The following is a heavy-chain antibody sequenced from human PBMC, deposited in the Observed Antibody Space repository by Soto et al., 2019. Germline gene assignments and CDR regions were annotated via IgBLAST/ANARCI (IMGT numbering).Heavy chain of an antibody. CDR3: AHSRCGGDCLQSYSSPYYYGMDV. Sequence: QITLKESGPSLVKPTQTLTLTCTFSGFSLSTGGVGVGWIRQPPGKALEWLALIYWDDDKRYSPSLRSRLTVTKDTSKHQVVLTMTNLDPVDTATYYCAHSRCGGDCLQSYSSPYYYGMDVWGQGTTVTVSS. CDR2: IYWDDDK. J-gene: IGHJ6*02. CDR1: GFSLSTGGVG. D-gene: IGHD2-21*02. V-gene: IGHV2-5*02.